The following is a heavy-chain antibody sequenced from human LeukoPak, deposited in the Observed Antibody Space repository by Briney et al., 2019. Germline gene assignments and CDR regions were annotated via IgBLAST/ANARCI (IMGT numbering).Heavy chain of an antibody. CDR3: ASGSRDGNNYRFDY. D-gene: IGHD5-24*01. J-gene: IGHJ4*02. Sequence: PGGSLRLSCAASGFTFSDYNMNWVCQAPGKGLEWVSYISSSSSTIYYADSVKGRFTISRDNAKNSLYLQMNSLRAEDTAVYYCASGSRDGNNYRFDYWGQGTLVTVSS. CDR1: GFTFSDYN. V-gene: IGHV3-48*04. CDR2: ISSSSSTI.